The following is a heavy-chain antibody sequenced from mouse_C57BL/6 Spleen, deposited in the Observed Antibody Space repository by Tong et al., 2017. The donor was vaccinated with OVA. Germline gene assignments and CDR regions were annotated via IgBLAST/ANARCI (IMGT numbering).Heavy chain of an antibody. Sequence: VQLQESGPGLVQPSQSLSITCTVSGFSLTSYGVHWVRQSPGKGLEWLGVIWSGGSTDYNAAFISRLSISKDNSKSEGYVKINSQQNNEEAIYDCGRSYRNDICDYWRQGTTLTVSS. CDR1: GFSLTSYG. V-gene: IGHV2-2*02. CDR3: GRSYRNDICDY. D-gene: IGHD2-14*01. CDR2: IWSGGST. J-gene: IGHJ2*01.